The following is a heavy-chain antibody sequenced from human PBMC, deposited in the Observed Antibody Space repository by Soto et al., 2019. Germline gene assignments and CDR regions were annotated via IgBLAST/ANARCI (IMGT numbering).Heavy chain of an antibody. J-gene: IGHJ4*02. CDR1: EFTFSSYA. CDR3: AKGAPSGITIFGVVIAHFDY. V-gene: IGHV3-23*01. Sequence: GGSLRLSCAASEFTFSSYAMSWVRQAPGKGLEWVSAISGSGGSTYYADSVKGRFTISRDNSKNTLYLQMNSLRAEDTAVYYCAKGAPSGITIFGVVIAHFDYWGQGTLVTVSS. CDR2: ISGSGGST. D-gene: IGHD3-3*01.